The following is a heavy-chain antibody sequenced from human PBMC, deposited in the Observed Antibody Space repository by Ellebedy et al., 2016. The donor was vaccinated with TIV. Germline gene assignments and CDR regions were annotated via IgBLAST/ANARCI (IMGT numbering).Heavy chain of an antibody. D-gene: IGHD2-15*01. CDR2: INPSGGGT. J-gene: IGHJ4*02. CDR1: GGTFSSYT. CDR3: ARDIQDCTGGNCYPDF. V-gene: IGHV1-46*01. Sequence: AASVKVSCKASGGTFSSYTVTWVRQAPGQGLEWMGLINPSGGGTTYAQKFQGRVTMTRDTSTSTVYMDLSSLRSEDTAVYYCARDIQDCTGGNCYPDFWGQGTLVTVSS.